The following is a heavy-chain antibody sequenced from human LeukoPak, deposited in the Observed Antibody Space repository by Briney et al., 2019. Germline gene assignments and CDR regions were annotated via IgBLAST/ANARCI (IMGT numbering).Heavy chain of an antibody. CDR2: ISAGGGST. D-gene: IGHD2-15*01. CDR1: GFTLSSYA. CDR3: AKAVVGVAAIVY. Sequence: PGGSLRLSCAASGFTLSSYAMTWVRQAPGKGLEWVSGISAGGGSTYYADSVKGRFTISRDNSKNTLYLQMNSLRAEDTAIYYCAKAVVGVAAIVYWGQGTLVTVSS. V-gene: IGHV3-23*01. J-gene: IGHJ4*02.